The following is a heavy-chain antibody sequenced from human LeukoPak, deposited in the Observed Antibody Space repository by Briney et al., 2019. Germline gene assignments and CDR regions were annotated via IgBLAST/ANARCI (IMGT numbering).Heavy chain of an antibody. CDR2: ISSSSSYI. D-gene: IGHD4-11*01. CDR3: ARDLEDYNNYGEMAI. Sequence: GGSLRLSCAASGFTFSSYSMNWVRQAPGKGLEWVSSISSSSSYIYYADSVKGRFTISRDNAKNSLYLQMNSLRAEDTAVYYCARDLEDYNNYGEMAIWGQGALVTVSS. J-gene: IGHJ4*02. CDR1: GFTFSSYS. V-gene: IGHV3-21*01.